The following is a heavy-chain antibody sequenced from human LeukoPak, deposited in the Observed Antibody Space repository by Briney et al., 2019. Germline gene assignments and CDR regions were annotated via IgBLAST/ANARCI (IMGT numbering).Heavy chain of an antibody. CDR2: IYYSGGT. V-gene: IGHV4-39*07. J-gene: IGHJ4*02. CDR3: ASLYYYGSGSYYNDY. CDR1: GGSISSSSYY. Sequence: SETLSLTCTVSGGSISSSSYYWGWIRQPPGKGLEWIGSIYYSGGTYYNPSLKSRVTISVDTSKNQFSLKLSSVTAADTAVYYCASLYYYGSGSYYNDYWGQGTLVTVSS. D-gene: IGHD3-10*01.